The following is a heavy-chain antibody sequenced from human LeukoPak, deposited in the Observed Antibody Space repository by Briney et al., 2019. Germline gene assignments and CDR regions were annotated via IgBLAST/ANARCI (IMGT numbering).Heavy chain of an antibody. CDR1: GGTFSSYA. J-gene: IGHJ4*02. V-gene: IGHV1-2*02. CDR2: INPNSGGT. CDR3: ARTTYSGSHYFDY. Sequence: ASVKVSCKASGGTFSSYAISWVRQAPGQGLEWMGWINPNSGGTNYAQRFQGRVTMTRDTSISTAYMELSGLRSDDTAVYYCARTTYSGSHYFDYWGQGTLVTVSS. D-gene: IGHD6-6*01.